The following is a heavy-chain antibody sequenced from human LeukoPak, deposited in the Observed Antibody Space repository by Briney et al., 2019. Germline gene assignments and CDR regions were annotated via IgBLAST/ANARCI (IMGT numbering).Heavy chain of an antibody. D-gene: IGHD5-24*01. Sequence: PSETLSLTCAVYGGSFSGYYWSWIRQPPGKGLEWIGYIYYSGSTNYNPSLKSRVTISVDTSKNQFSLKLSSVTAADTAVYYCARGEDGYNVDYWGQGTLVTVSS. V-gene: IGHV4-59*01. CDR3: ARGEDGYNVDY. J-gene: IGHJ4*02. CDR2: IYYSGST. CDR1: GGSFSGYY.